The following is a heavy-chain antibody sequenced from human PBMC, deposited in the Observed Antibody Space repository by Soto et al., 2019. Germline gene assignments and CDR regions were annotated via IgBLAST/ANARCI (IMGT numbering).Heavy chain of an antibody. J-gene: IGHJ4*02. CDR1: GYTFTGYY. CDR2: INPNSGGT. CDR3: ARRGYSGYDFRVDPFDY. D-gene: IGHD5-12*01. V-gene: IGHV1-2*04. Sequence: ASVKVSCKASGYTFTGYYMHWVRQAPGQGLEWMGWINPNSGGTNYAQKFQGWVTMTRDTSISTAYMELSRLGSDDTAVYYCARRGYSGYDFRVDPFDYWGQGTLVTVSS.